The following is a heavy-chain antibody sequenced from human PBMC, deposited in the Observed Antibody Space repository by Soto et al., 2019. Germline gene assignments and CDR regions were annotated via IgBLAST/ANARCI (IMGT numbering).Heavy chain of an antibody. CDR3: ATPPHPLGDQPDAFDI. V-gene: IGHV1-69*02. CDR1: GGTFSSYT. D-gene: IGHD3-16*01. CDR2: IIPILGIA. Sequence: ASVKVSCKASGGTFSSYTISWVRQAPGQGLEWMGRIIPILGIANYAQKFQGRVTITADKSTSTAYMELSSLRSEDTAVYYCATPPHPLGDQPDAFDIWGQGTMVTVSS. J-gene: IGHJ3*02.